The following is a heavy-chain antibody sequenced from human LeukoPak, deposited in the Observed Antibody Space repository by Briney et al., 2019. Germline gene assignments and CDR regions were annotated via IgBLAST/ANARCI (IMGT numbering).Heavy chain of an antibody. Sequence: GGSLRLSCAASEFTFSSYAMSLVRQAPGKGLEWVSAIGGSGGSTYYADSVKGRFTISRDNSKNTLYLQMNSLRAEDTAVYYCAKGSTYHTCPFDYWGQGTLVTVSS. J-gene: IGHJ4*02. CDR2: IGGSGGST. D-gene: IGHD2-2*01. V-gene: IGHV3-23*01. CDR3: AKGSTYHTCPFDY. CDR1: EFTFSSYA.